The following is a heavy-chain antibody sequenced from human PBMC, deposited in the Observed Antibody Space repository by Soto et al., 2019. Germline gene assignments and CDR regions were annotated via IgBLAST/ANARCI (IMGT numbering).Heavy chain of an antibody. J-gene: IGHJ4*02. D-gene: IGHD3-22*01. V-gene: IGHV3-48*02. CDR3: VRDSPYSSALYEGFDS. Sequence: PVGSLRLSCEGSGFTFSSYSMNWVRQTPGKGLEWVSYISSSSATIYYADSVKGRFTISRDNAKKSPYLQMNSLRDEDTAVYFCVRDSPYSSALYEGFDSWGQGTLVTVSS. CDR2: ISSSSATI. CDR1: GFTFSSYS.